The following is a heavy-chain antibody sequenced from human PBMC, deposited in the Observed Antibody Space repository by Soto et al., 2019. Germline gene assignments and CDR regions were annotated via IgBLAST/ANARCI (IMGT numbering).Heavy chain of an antibody. V-gene: IGHV1-18*01. CDR2: ISTYNGDT. CDR1: GYTFITYG. D-gene: IGHD2-2*01. J-gene: IGHJ4*02. CDR3: AREHGYCSSTSCLLDY. Sequence: ASVKVSCKASGYTFITYGMSWVRQAPEQGLDWMGWISTYNGDTKYADRLQGRVAMTTDTTTGTAYMELRSLRSDDTAVYYCAREHGYCSSTSCLLDYWGQGTLVTVSS.